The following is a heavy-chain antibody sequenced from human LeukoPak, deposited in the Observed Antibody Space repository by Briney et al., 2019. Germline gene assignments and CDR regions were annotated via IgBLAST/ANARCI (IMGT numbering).Heavy chain of an antibody. CDR3: ARHSRWGYDSSGYYDN. CDR2: IYTSGST. D-gene: IGHD3-22*01. J-gene: IGHJ4*02. CDR1: GGSISSYY. V-gene: IGHV4-4*07. Sequence: SETLSLTCTVSGGSISSYYWSWIRQPAGKGLECIGRIYTSGSTSYNPSLKSRVTISLDTSKNQFSLKLSSVTAADTAVYYRARHSRWGYDSSGYYDNWGQGTLVTVSS.